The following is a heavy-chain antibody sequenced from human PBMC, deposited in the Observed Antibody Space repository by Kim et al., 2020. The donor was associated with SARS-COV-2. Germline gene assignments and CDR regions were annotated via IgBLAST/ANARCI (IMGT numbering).Heavy chain of an antibody. Sequence: TIVARKFQGRVTVSENTSTNTAYLDLRSLKSDDTAVYYCATALGYSDALDPWGQGTLVTVSS. CDR3: ATALGYSDALDP. J-gene: IGHJ5*02. CDR2: T. V-gene: IGHV1-24*01. D-gene: IGHD5-12*01.